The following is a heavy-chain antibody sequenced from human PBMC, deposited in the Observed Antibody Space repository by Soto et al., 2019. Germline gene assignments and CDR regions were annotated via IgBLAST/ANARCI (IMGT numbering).Heavy chain of an antibody. D-gene: IGHD2-2*01. CDR1: GGTFSSYA. CDR2: IIPIFGTA. V-gene: IGHV1-69*06. J-gene: IGHJ6*01. CDR3: ARRLVVVPAAIEGQKYYYGMDV. Sequence: QVQLVQSGAEVKKPGSSVKVSCKASGGTFSSYAISWVRQAPGQGLEWMGGIIPIFGTANYAQKFQGRVTITADKSASTAYMELSSLRSEDTAVYYCARRLVVVPAAIEGQKYYYGMDVWGQGTTVTVSS.